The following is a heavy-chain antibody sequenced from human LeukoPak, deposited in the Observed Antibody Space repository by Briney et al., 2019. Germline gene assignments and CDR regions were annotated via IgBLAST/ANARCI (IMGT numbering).Heavy chain of an antibody. CDR1: GGTFSSYA. D-gene: IGHD6-13*01. CDR3: ARDLSPTMYSSSWYWSLDY. CDR2: IIPIFGTA. V-gene: IGHV1-69*05. Sequence: SVKVSCKASGGTFSSYAISWVRQAPGQGLEWMGGIIPIFGTANYAQKFQGRVTITTDESTSTAYMELSSLRSEDTAVYYCARDLSPTMYSSSWYWSLDYWGQGTLVTVSS. J-gene: IGHJ4*02.